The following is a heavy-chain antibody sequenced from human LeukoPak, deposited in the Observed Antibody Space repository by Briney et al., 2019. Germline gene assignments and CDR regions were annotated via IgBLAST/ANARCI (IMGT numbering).Heavy chain of an antibody. CDR1: GGSISSYY. CDR3: ARDLFQRWLVNGDDAFDI. D-gene: IGHD6-19*01. J-gene: IGHJ3*02. V-gene: IGHV4-59*01. Sequence: SETLSLTCTVSGGSISSYYWSWIRQPPGKGLEWIGYIYYSGSTNYNPSLKSRVTISVDTSKNQFSLKLSSVTAADTAVYYCARDLFQRWLVNGDDAFDIWGQGTMVTVSS. CDR2: IYYSGST.